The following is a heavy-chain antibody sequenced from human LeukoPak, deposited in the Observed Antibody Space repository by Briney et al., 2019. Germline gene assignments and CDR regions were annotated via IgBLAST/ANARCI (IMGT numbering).Heavy chain of an antibody. CDR1: GFTFNDYW. Sequence: GALRLSCAASGFTFNDYWMSWVRQAPGKGLEWVVNINQDGSEKYYVDSMRGRFTSSRDNRKNLLYLEMNSLRADDTAVYYCARDRSPLVGATRGSAFDLWGQGTMVAVSS. J-gene: IGHJ3*01. D-gene: IGHD1-26*01. V-gene: IGHV3-7*01. CDR3: ARDRSPLVGATRGSAFDL. CDR2: INQDGSEK.